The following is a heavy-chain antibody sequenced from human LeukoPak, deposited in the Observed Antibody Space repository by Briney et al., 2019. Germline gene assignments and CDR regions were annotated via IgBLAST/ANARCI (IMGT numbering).Heavy chain of an antibody. J-gene: IGHJ6*02. Sequence: PGGSLRLSCAASGFTFSSYGMHWVRQAPCKGLEWVAVIWYDGSNKYYADSVKGRFTISRDNSKNTLYLQMNSLRAEDTAVYYCAKTWGSGWYETYYYYGMDVWGQGTTVTVSS. CDR1: GFTFSSYG. V-gene: IGHV3-33*06. CDR2: IWYDGSNK. CDR3: AKTWGSGWYETYYYYGMDV. D-gene: IGHD6-19*01.